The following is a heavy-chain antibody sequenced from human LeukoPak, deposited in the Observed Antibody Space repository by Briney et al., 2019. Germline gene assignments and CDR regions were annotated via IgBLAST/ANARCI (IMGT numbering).Heavy chain of an antibody. CDR1: GGSFSGYY. J-gene: IGHJ6*03. CDR2: INHSGST. Sequence: SETLSLTCAVYGGSFSGYYWSWIRQPPGKGLEWIGEINHSGSTNYNPSLKSRVTISVDTSKNQFSLKLSSVTAADTAVYYCARGPFVVGALVYYYYCMDVWGKGTTVTVSS. V-gene: IGHV4-34*01. D-gene: IGHD2-21*01. CDR3: ARGPFVVGALVYYYYCMDV.